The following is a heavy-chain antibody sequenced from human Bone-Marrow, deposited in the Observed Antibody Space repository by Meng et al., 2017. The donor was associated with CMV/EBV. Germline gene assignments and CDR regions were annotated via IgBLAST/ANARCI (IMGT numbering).Heavy chain of an antibody. D-gene: IGHD2-2*01. V-gene: IGHV1-46*01. Sequence: ASVKVSCKASGYTFTSYYMHWVRQAPGQGLEWMGIINPRGGSTSYAQKFQGRVTMTRDTSTSTVYMELSSLRSEDTAVYYCASPILGRPEYCSSTSCFLYYYYGMDVWGQGTTVTVSS. CDR2: INPRGGST. CDR1: GYTFTSYY. J-gene: IGHJ6*02. CDR3: ASPILGRPEYCSSTSCFLYYYYGMDV.